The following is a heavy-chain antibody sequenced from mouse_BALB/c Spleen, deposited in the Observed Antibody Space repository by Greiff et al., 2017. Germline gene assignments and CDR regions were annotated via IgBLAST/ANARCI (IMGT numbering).Heavy chain of an antibody. Sequence: VQRVESGPGLVAPSQSLSITCTVSGFSLTSYGVHWVRQPPGKGLEWLGVIWAGGSTNYNSALMSRLSISKDNSKSQVFLKMNSLQTDDTAMYYCARSEGLRRGGYAMDYWGQGTSVTVSS. CDR3: ARSEGLRRGGYAMDY. CDR1: GFSLTSYG. V-gene: IGHV2-9*02. CDR2: IWAGGST. J-gene: IGHJ4*01. D-gene: IGHD2-4*01.